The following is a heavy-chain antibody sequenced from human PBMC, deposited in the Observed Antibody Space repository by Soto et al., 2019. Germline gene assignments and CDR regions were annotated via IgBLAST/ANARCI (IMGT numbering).Heavy chain of an antibody. Sequence: SGPTLVNPTQTLTLTCTFSGFSLSTSEMCVSWIRQPPGKALEWLARIDWVDGKDYNTSLKTRLTISKDTSKNQVVLTKTIMDPVDTATYYCAHRPERYFDWFMIFDPWGQGTLVTVSS. D-gene: IGHD3-9*01. CDR2: IDWVDGK. J-gene: IGHJ5*02. V-gene: IGHV2-70*12. CDR1: GFSLSTSEMC. CDR3: AHRPERYFDWFMIFDP.